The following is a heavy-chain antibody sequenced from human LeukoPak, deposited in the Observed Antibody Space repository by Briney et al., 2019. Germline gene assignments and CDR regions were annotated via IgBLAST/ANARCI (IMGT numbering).Heavy chain of an antibody. D-gene: IGHD2-15*01. CDR3: ARAKASVRYCSGGSCYRNWFDP. CDR2: ISAYNGNT. Sequence: ASVTVSCTASGYTFTSYGISWVRQAPGQGLEWMGWISAYNGNTNYAQKFQGRVTITADESTSTAYMELSSLRSEDTAVYYCARAKASVRYCSGGSCYRNWFDPWGQGTLVTVSS. V-gene: IGHV1-18*01. CDR1: GYTFTSYG. J-gene: IGHJ5*02.